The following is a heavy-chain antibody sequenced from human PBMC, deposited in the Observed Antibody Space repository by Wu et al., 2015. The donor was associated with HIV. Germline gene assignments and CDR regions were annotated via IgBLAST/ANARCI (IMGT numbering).Heavy chain of an antibody. D-gene: IGHD3-9*01. CDR1: GGTFSSYA. CDR2: INPNSGNT. V-gene: IGHV1-8*01. Sequence: QVQLVQSGAEVRKPGSSVKVSCKASGGTFSSYAISWVRQAPGQGLEWMGWINPNSGNTGYAEKLQYRITMTRDTSIGTAYMELSFLRSEDTAVYYCARDKRGYDVLTGYYIYFDYWGQGTLVTVSS. CDR3: ARDKRGYDVLTGYYIYFDY. J-gene: IGHJ4*02.